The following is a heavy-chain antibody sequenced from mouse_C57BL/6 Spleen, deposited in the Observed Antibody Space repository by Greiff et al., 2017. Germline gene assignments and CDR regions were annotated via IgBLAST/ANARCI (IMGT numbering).Heavy chain of an antibody. CDR1: GYAFSSSW. Sequence: QVQLKQSGPELVKPGASVKISCKASGYAFSSSWMNWVKQRPGKGLEWIGRIYPGDGDTNYNGKFKGKATLTADKSSSTAYMQLSRLASEDSAVYFCARWLLRGAMDYWGQGTSVTVSS. J-gene: IGHJ4*01. V-gene: IGHV1-82*01. CDR2: IYPGDGDT. D-gene: IGHD2-3*01. CDR3: ARWLLRGAMDY.